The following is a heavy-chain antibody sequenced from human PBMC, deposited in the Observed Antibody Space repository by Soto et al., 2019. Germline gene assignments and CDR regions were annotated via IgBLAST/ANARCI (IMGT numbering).Heavy chain of an antibody. CDR3: ARGGDYYGSGSDNWFDP. J-gene: IGHJ5*02. Sequence: PSETLSLTCTVSGGSISIYYWSWIRQPPGKGLEWIGYIYYSGSTNYNPSLKSRVTISVDTSKNQFSLKLSSVTAADTAVYYCARGGDYYGSGSDNWFDPWGQGTLVTVSS. V-gene: IGHV4-59*01. CDR2: IYYSGST. CDR1: GGSISIYY. D-gene: IGHD3-10*01.